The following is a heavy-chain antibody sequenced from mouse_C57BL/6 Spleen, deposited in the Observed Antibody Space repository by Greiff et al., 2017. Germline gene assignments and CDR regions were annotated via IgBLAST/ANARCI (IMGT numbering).Heavy chain of an antibody. Sequence: QVQLQQPGAELVKPGASVKMSCKASGYTFTSYWITWVKQRPGQGLEWIGDIYPGSGSTNYNEKFKSKATLTVDTSSSTAYMQLSSLTSEDSAVYCCARSPTAPEAMDYWGKGTSVTVSS. J-gene: IGHJ4*01. CDR2: IYPGSGST. CDR1: GYTFTSYW. CDR3: ARSPTAPEAMDY. D-gene: IGHD3-2*01. V-gene: IGHV1-55*01.